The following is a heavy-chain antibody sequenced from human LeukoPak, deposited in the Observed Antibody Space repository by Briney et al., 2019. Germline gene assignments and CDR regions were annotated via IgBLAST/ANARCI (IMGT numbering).Heavy chain of an antibody. D-gene: IGHD5/OR15-5a*01. CDR1: GFGFEDYT. Sequence: GGSLRLSCTASGFGFEDYTMHWVRQRPGKGLEWVSLITWDGDFPSYADSVKGRFTVSRDNSKNSLYLEMNSLLTEDTALYYCFVSEGAFDIWGQGTTVAVSS. V-gene: IGHV3-43*01. J-gene: IGHJ3*02. CDR2: ITWDGDFP. CDR3: FVSEGAFDI.